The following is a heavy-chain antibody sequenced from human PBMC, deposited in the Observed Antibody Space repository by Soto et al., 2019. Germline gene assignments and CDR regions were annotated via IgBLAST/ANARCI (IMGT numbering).Heavy chain of an antibody. CDR2: IIPIFGTA. V-gene: IGHV1-69*13. J-gene: IGHJ5*02. CDR3: ARVGRYSSGPTGGWFDP. D-gene: IGHD6-19*01. CDR1: GGTFSSYA. Sequence: GASVKVSCKASGGTFSSYAISWVRQAPGQGLEWMGGIIPIFGTANYAQKFQGRVTITADESTSTAYMELSSLRSEDTAVYYCARVGRYSSGPTGGWFDPWGQGTLVTVSS.